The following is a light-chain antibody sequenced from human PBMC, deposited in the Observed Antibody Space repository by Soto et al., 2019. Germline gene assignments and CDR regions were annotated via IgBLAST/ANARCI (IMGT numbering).Light chain of an antibody. CDR2: GAS. Sequence: EIVMTQSPATLSVSPGERATLSCRASQSVSSNLAWYQQKPGQAHRLLIYGASTRATGIPARFSGSGSGTEFTLTISSLQSEDFSVYYCQKYNNWPLVFGGGTKVAIK. J-gene: IGKJ4*01. CDR1: QSVSSN. V-gene: IGKV3-15*01. CDR3: QKYNNWPLV.